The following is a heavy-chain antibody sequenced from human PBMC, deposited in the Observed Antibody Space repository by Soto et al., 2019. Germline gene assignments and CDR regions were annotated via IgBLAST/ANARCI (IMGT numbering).Heavy chain of an antibody. CDR1: GFTFSTYS. CDR2: ISSGGGTI. CDR3: ARDRILSYYYYIDV. J-gene: IGHJ6*03. Sequence: PGGSLRLSCAASGFTFSTYSMNWVRQAPGKGLEWISYISSGGGTIYYADSVKGRFTISRDNAKNSLYLQMNSLRAEDTAVYYCARDRILSYYYYIDVWGKGTTVTVSS. V-gene: IGHV3-48*01.